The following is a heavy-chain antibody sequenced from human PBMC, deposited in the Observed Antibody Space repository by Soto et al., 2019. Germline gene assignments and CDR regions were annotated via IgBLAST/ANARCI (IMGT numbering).Heavy chain of an antibody. CDR3: ARGDVGLRTSRDAFDI. D-gene: IGHD1-26*01. Sequence: QVQLVESGGGVVQPGRSLRLSCAASGFTFSSYAMHWVRQAPGKGLEWVAVISYDGSNKYYADSVKGRFTISRDNSKNTRDRQMNSLRAEDTAVYYCARGDVGLRTSRDAFDIWGQGTMVTVSS. J-gene: IGHJ3*02. CDR2: ISYDGSNK. V-gene: IGHV3-30-3*01. CDR1: GFTFSSYA.